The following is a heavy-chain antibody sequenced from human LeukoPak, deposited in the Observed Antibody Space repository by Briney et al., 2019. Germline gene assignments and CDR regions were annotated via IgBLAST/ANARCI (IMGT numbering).Heavy chain of an antibody. V-gene: IGHV4-4*07. CDR1: GGSLRSYY. CDR2: IYSSGST. J-gene: IGHJ4*02. Sequence: SETLSLTCTVPGGSLRSYYWSWIRQPAGKGLEWIGRIYSSGSTNYNPSLKSRVTMSVDTSENQFSLKLSSVTAADTAVYYCARESAYAVPDYWGQGSLVTVSS. CDR3: ARESAYAVPDY. D-gene: IGHD6-19*01.